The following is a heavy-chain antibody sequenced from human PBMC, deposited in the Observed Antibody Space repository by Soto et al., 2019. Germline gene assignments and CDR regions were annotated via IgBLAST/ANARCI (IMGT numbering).Heavy chain of an antibody. V-gene: IGHV4-4*07. CDR2: IYTSGSN. J-gene: IGHJ6*02. CDR3: AGVLGGGYSYGYYYYGMDV. CDR1: VGSIPSFY. D-gene: IGHD5-18*01. Sequence: SETLSLTFTVSVGSIPSFYWSWIRQPSGKGLEWIGRIYTSGSNNSNKSLNSRVNMSVEKSKKQFSLKLSSVTAADTAVYYCAGVLGGGYSYGYYYYGMDVWAQGTTVT.